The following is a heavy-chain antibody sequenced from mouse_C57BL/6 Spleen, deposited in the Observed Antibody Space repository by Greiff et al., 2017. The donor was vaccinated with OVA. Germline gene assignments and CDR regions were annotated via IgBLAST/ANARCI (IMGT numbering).Heavy chain of an antibody. CDR3: ARRYYFDY. V-gene: IGHV3-6*01. J-gene: IGHJ2*01. Sequence: DVKLVESGPGLVKPSQSLSLTCSVTGYSITSGYYWNWIRQFPGNKLEWMGYISYDGSNNYNPSLKNRISITRDTSKNQFFLKLNSVTTEDTATYYCARRYYFDYWGQGTTLTVSS. CDR2: ISYDGSN. CDR1: GYSITSGYY.